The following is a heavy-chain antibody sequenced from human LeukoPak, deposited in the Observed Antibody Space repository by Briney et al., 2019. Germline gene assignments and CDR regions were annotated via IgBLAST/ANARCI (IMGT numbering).Heavy chain of an antibody. V-gene: IGHV4-59*08. CDR3: ARRGHRSGSARGWYFDL. CDR2: IHHSGYS. D-gene: IGHD6-19*01. J-gene: IGHJ2*01. Sequence: SETLSLTCTVSGGSISSYYWNWIRQPPGKGLQWIGFIHHSGYSDFNPSLKSRVTISVDASKNQFSLKLRSVTAADSAVYYCARRGHRSGSARGWYFDLWGRGTLVTVSS. CDR1: GGSISSYY.